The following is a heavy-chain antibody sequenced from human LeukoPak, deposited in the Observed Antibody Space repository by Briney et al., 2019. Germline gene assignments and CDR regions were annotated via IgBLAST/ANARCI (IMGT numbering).Heavy chain of an antibody. V-gene: IGHV1-69*13. Sequence: SVKVSCKASGGTFISYAISWVRQAPGQGLEWMGGIIPIFGTANYAQKFQGRVTITADESTSTAYMELSSLRSEDTAVYYCARDQALWFGELLSPFRYYYGMDVWGQGTTVTVSS. CDR2: IIPIFGTA. J-gene: IGHJ6*02. CDR3: ARDQALWFGELLSPFRYYYGMDV. CDR1: GGTFISYA. D-gene: IGHD3-10*01.